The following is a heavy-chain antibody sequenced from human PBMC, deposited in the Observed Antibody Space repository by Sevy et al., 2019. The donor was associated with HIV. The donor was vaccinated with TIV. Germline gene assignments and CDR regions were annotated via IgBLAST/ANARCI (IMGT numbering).Heavy chain of an antibody. CDR1: GASVSSGSFF. CDR3: ARDQAESSSTGGLDS. V-gene: IGHV4-61*01. CDR2: IYYSGST. D-gene: IGHD6-6*01. J-gene: IGHJ4*02. Sequence: SETLSLTCSVSGASVSSGSFFWTWIRQAPGKGVEWIGYIYYSGSTNYNPSLKSRVTFSVDTSKNQFSLKLRSVTAADTAVYYCARDQAESSSTGGLDSWCPGALVTVSS.